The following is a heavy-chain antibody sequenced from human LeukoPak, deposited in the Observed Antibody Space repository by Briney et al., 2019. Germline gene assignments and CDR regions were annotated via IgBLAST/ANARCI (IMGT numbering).Heavy chain of an antibody. Sequence: GGSLRLSCAASGFTFTSYGMNWVRQAPGKGLEWVSSISSGSTYMYYADSEKGRFTISRDNAKNSVYLQMNSLRAEDTAVYYCAREPGPAAPPVDYWGQGTLVTVSS. D-gene: IGHD2-2*01. V-gene: IGHV3-21*01. CDR1: GFTFTSYG. CDR3: AREPGPAAPPVDY. CDR2: ISSGSTYM. J-gene: IGHJ4*02.